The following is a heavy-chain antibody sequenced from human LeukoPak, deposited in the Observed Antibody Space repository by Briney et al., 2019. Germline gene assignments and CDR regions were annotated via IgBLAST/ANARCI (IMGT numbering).Heavy chain of an antibody. CDR3: ARGADYYDSSGYSQPYYFDY. Sequence: SQTLSLTCTVSGGSISCGDYYWSWIRQPPGKGLKWIGYIFYSGNTYYNPSLKSRVPISVDTSKNRFSLKLSSVTAADTAVYYCARGADYYDSSGYSQPYYFDYWGQGTLVTVSS. CDR1: GGSISCGDYY. CDR2: IFYSGNT. J-gene: IGHJ4*02. D-gene: IGHD3-22*01. V-gene: IGHV4-30-4*01.